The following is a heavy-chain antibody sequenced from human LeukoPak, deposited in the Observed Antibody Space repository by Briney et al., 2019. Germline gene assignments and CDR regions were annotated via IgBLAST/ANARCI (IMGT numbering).Heavy chain of an antibody. CDR2: IHSSGSM. CDR3: ARETEVSGGRSWDF. CDR1: GGTISCYY. Sequence: PSETLSLTCTVSGGTISCYYWTWIRQPAGKGLEWMGRIHSSGSMNHNPSLKSRVTMSVDTSNNQFSLKLSSVTAADTAVYYCARETEVSGGRSWDFWGQGTLVTVSS. D-gene: IGHD6-19*01. J-gene: IGHJ4*02. V-gene: IGHV4-4*07.